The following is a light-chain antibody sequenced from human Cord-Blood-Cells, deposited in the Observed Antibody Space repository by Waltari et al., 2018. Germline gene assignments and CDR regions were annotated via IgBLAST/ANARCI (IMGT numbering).Light chain of an antibody. V-gene: IGKV3-20*01. CDR2: GAS. CDR3: QQYGSSLFT. Sequence: ELVLTPSPGTLSLSPGERATLSCRASQSVSSGYLAWYQQKPGQAPRLLLYGASSRATGIPERFSGSGSGTDVTLTISRLEPDDFAVYYCQQYGSSLFTFGGGTKVEIK. J-gene: IGKJ4*01. CDR1: QSVSSGY.